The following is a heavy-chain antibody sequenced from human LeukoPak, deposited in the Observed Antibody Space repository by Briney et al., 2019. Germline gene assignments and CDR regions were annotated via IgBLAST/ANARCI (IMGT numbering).Heavy chain of an antibody. V-gene: IGHV3-64*04. CDR1: GFTFSSYA. CDR3: VRDPSGSGFAFDS. D-gene: IGHD1-1*01. J-gene: IGHJ4*02. Sequence: GGSLRLSCSASGFTFSSYAMHWVRQAPGKGLEYASAISSNGGSTYYADSVKGRFTISRDNSEDTLYLQMNSLRAEDTAVYYCVRDPSGSGFAFDSWGQGALVTVSS. CDR2: ISSNGGST.